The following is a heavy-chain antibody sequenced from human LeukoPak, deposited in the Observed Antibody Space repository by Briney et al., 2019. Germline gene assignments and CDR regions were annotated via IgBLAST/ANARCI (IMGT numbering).Heavy chain of an antibody. Sequence: SETLSLTCTVSGGSISSSSYYWGWIRQPPGKGLEWIGSIYYSGSTYYNPSLKSRVTISVDTSKNQFSLKLSSVTAADTAVYYCARNRGYSYGYGDYWGQGTLVTVSS. V-gene: IGHV4-39*07. D-gene: IGHD5-18*01. CDR2: IYYSGST. CDR1: GGSISSSSYY. CDR3: ARNRGYSYGYGDY. J-gene: IGHJ4*02.